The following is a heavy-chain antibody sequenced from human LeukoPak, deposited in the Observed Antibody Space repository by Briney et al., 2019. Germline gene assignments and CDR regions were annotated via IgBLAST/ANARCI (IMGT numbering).Heavy chain of an antibody. V-gene: IGHV4-4*07. J-gene: IGHJ4*02. CDR2: IYTSGST. D-gene: IGHD6-19*01. Sequence: SETLSLTCTVSGGSISSYYWSWIRQPAGKGLEWIGRIYTSGSTNYNLSLKSRVTMSVDTSKNQFSLKLSSVTAADTAVYYCARARIAVAGRVHFDYWGQGTLVTVSS. CDR1: GGSISSYY. CDR3: ARARIAVAGRVHFDY.